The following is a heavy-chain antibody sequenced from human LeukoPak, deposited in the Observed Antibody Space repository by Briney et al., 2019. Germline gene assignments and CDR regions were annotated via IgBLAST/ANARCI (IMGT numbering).Heavy chain of an antibody. Sequence: ASVKASCKASGYTFTSYDINWVRQATGQGLEWMGWMNPNSGNTGYAQKFQGRVTMTRNTSISTAYMELSSLRSEDTAVYYCARVAARGRGAVGGRNWFDPWGQGTLVTVSS. D-gene: IGHD6-6*01. CDR3: ARVAARGRGAVGGRNWFDP. CDR2: MNPNSGNT. V-gene: IGHV1-8*01. J-gene: IGHJ5*02. CDR1: GYTFTSYD.